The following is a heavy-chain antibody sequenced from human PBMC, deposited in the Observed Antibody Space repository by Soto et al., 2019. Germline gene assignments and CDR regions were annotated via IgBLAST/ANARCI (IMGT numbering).Heavy chain of an antibody. Sequence: GGSLRLSCAASGFTFSIYAISWVRQAPGKGLEWLSAISTSGDKTYYADSVEGRFTISRDNSKNTLYLQMNSLRVDDTAVYYCAKPLYNGVDVWGQGTTVTVSS. D-gene: IGHD1-20*01. J-gene: IGHJ6*02. CDR2: ISTSGDKT. V-gene: IGHV3-23*01. CDR3: AKPLYNGVDV. CDR1: GFTFSIYA.